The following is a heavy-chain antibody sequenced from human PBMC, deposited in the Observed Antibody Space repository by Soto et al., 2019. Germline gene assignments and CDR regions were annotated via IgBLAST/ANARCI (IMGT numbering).Heavy chain of an antibody. Sequence: PGGSLRLSCAASGFNFRSYGMHWVRQAQGKGLEWVANIQQDGSNKYYVDSVKGRFTISRDNAKNSLYLQMNSLRAEDTAVYYCAREVRWSRYGMDVWGQGTTVTVSS. CDR1: GFNFRSYG. J-gene: IGHJ6*02. V-gene: IGHV3-7*01. CDR3: AREVRWSRYGMDV. CDR2: IQQDGSNK. D-gene: IGHD4-17*01.